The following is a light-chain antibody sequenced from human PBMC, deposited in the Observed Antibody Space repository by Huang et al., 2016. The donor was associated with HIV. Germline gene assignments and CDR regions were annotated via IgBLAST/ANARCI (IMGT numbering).Light chain of an antibody. V-gene: IGKV1-39*01. CDR3: QQSYSTPLT. Sequence: DIQMTQSPSSLSASVGDRVTITCRASQSIDTSLNWYQQKPGKAPKLLIYAASILQSGVPSRFSGSGSGTEFTLTISSLQPEDFATVYCQQSYSTPLTVGGGTKVEIK. CDR1: QSIDTS. J-gene: IGKJ4*01. CDR2: AAS.